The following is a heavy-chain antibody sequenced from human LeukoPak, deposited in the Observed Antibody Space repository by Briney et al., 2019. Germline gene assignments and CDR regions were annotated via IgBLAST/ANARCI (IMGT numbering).Heavy chain of an antibody. CDR1: GFIFSSYA. Sequence: GGSLRLSCAASGFIFSSYAMSWVRRAPGKGLEWVSTISGSGGSTYYADSVKGRFTISRDNSKNTVYLQMNSLRAEDTAVYYCAKDPSCINDVCHGDFDYWGQGTLVTVSS. CDR2: ISGSGGST. V-gene: IGHV3-23*01. D-gene: IGHD2-8*01. J-gene: IGHJ4*02. CDR3: AKDPSCINDVCHGDFDY.